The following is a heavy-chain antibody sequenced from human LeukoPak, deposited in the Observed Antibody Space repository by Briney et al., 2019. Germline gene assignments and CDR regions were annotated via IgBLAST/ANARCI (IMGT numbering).Heavy chain of an antibody. D-gene: IGHD3-22*01. CDR3: ARLGGYSYYYDSSGYRLGELDY. Sequence: SETLSLTCTVSGGSITSYYWSWMRQPPGKGLEGLGYIYYIGSTNYNPSLKSRVTISVDTSKNQFSLKLRSVTAADTAVYYCARLGGYSYYYDSSGYRLGELDYWGQGTLVTVSS. V-gene: IGHV4-59*01. CDR2: IYYIGST. CDR1: GGSITSYY. J-gene: IGHJ4*02.